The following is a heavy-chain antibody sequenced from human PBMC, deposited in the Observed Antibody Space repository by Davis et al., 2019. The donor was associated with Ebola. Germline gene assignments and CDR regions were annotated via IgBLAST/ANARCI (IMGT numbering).Heavy chain of an antibody. J-gene: IGHJ5*02. V-gene: IGHV4-61*01. Sequence: MPSETLSLTCTVSGGSVSSGSYYWSWIRQPPGKGLEWIGYIYYSGSTNYNPSLKSRVTISVDTSKNQFSLKLSSVTAADTAVYYCARDLGYCSGGSCYMNHRWFDPWGQGTLVTVSS. D-gene: IGHD2-15*01. CDR1: GGSVSSGSYY. CDR3: ARDLGYCSGGSCYMNHRWFDP. CDR2: IYYSGST.